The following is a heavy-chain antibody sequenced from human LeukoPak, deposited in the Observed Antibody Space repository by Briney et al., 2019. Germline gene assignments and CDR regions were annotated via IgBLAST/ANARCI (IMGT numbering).Heavy chain of an antibody. CDR3: ARGVRGGSGRSHYYYYYYMDV. J-gene: IGHJ6*03. V-gene: IGHV1-2*02. D-gene: IGHD3-10*02. Sequence: ASVKVSCKASGYTFTGYYMHWVRQAPGQGLEWMGWINPNSGGTNYAQKFQGRVTMTRDTSISTAYMELSRLRSDDTAVYYCARGVRGGSGRSHYYYYYYMDVWGKGTTVTVSS. CDR2: INPNSGGT. CDR1: GYTFTGYY.